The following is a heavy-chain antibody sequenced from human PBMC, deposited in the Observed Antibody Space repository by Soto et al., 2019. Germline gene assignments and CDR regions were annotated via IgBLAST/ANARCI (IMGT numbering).Heavy chain of an antibody. CDR3: VKDESINWYSGHFRH. J-gene: IGHJ1*01. Sequence: EVQLVESGGGLVQPGRSRRLSCAASGFTFDDYAMHWVRQFPGKGLEWVSGINWNSGSIVYGESVKGRFAISRDNATASLHLTMNSLSAEDTAFYYCVKDESINWYSGHFRHWGQGTLVTVSS. CDR1: GFTFDDYA. D-gene: IGHD6-13*01. CDR2: INWNSGSI. V-gene: IGHV3-9*01.